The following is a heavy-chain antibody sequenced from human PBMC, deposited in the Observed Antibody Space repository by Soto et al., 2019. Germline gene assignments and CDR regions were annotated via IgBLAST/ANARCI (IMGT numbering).Heavy chain of an antibody. D-gene: IGHD1-26*01. J-gene: IGHJ4*02. V-gene: IGHV1-18*01. Sequence: QVQLVQSGAEVKKPGASVKVSCKASGYTFTSYGISWVRQAPGQGLEWMGWISANNGNTNYAQKLQGRVTMTTDTSTSTADMELRSLRADDTAVYYCARDRGSYALDYWGQGTLVTVSS. CDR2: ISANNGNT. CDR1: GYTFTSYG. CDR3: ARDRGSYALDY.